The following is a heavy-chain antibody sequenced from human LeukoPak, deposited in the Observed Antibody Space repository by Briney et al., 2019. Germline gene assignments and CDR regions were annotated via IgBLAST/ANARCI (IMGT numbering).Heavy chain of an antibody. Sequence: ASVKVSCKASGYTFTGYYMHWVRQAPGQRLEWMGRINPNSGGTNYAQKFQGRVTMTRDTSISTAYMELSRLRSDDTAVYYCARGLAVAGTRYFDYWGQGTLVTVSS. D-gene: IGHD6-19*01. CDR1: GYTFTGYY. V-gene: IGHV1-2*06. J-gene: IGHJ4*02. CDR3: ARGLAVAGTRYFDY. CDR2: INPNSGGT.